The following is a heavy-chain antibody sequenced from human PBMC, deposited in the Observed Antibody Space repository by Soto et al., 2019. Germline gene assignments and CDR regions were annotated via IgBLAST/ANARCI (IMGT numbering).Heavy chain of an antibody. CDR2: INPSGGST. CDR3: ARHYEDSSGYYLGAFDI. Sequence: ASVKVSCKASGYTFTSYYMHWVRQAPGQGLEWMGIINPSGGSTSYAQKFQGRVTMTTDTSTSTAYMELRSLRSEDTAVYYCARHYEDSSGYYLGAFDIWGQGTMVTVSS. D-gene: IGHD3-22*01. CDR1: GYTFTSYY. V-gene: IGHV1-46*01. J-gene: IGHJ3*02.